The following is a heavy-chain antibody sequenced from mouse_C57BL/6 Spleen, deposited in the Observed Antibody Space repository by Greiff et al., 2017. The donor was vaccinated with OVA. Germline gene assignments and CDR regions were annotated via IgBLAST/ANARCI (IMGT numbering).Heavy chain of an antibody. CDR1: SYTFTSYW. Sequence: QVQLQQPGAELVRPGSSVKLSCKASSYTFTSYWMHWVKQRPIQGLEWIGNIDPSDSETHYNQKFKDKATLTVDKSSSTAYMQLSSLTSEDSAVYYCARVGYGNYGAWFAYWGQGTLVTVSA. J-gene: IGHJ3*01. V-gene: IGHV1-52*01. CDR2: IDPSDSET. D-gene: IGHD2-1*01. CDR3: ARVGYGNYGAWFAY.